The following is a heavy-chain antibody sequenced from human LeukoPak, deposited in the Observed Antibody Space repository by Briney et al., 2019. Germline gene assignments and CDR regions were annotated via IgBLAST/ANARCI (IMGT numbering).Heavy chain of an antibody. D-gene: IGHD1-26*01. CDR2: INPSGGST. CDR3: ALVGATPHPGFDY. J-gene: IGHJ4*02. Sequence: GASVKVSCKASGYTFTSYYMHWVRQAPGQGFEWMEIINPSGGSTSYAQKFQGRVTMTRDTSTSTVYMELSSLRSEDTAVYYCALVGATPHPGFDYWGQGTLVTVSS. V-gene: IGHV1-46*03. CDR1: GYTFTSYY.